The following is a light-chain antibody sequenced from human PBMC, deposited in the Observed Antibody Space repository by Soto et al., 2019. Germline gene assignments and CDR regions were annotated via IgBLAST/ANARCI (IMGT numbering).Light chain of an antibody. V-gene: IGLV1-40*01. J-gene: IGLJ2*01. CDR2: GNS. Sequence: QSVLTQPPSVSGAPGQRVTISCTGSSSNIGAGYDVHWYQQLPGTAPKLLIYGNSNRHSGVPDRFSGSKSGTSASLAITGLQSEDGADYYCQSYDSSLSGPVVFGGGTQLTVL. CDR3: QSYDSSLSGPVV. CDR1: SSNIGAGYD.